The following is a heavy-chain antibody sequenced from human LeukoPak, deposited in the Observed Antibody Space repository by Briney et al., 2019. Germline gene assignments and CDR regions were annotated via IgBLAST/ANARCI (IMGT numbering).Heavy chain of an antibody. J-gene: IGHJ4*02. D-gene: IGHD5-12*01. CDR1: GGSFSGYY. V-gene: IGHV4-34*01. Sequence: PSETLSLTCAVYGGSFSGYYWSWIRQPPGKGLEWIGEINHSGSTNYNPSLKSRVTISVDTSKNQFSLKLSSVTAADTAVYYCARGGNSGLTYWGQGTLATVSS. CDR2: INHSGST. CDR3: ARGGNSGLTY.